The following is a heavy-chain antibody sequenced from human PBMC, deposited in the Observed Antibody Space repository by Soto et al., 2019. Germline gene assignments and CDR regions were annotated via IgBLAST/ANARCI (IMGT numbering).Heavy chain of an antibody. D-gene: IGHD1-26*01. CDR3: VRATLRYYCYYYGMDD. CDR2: INHSGST. J-gene: IGHJ6*02. V-gene: IGHV4-34*01. CDR1: GGSFSGYY. Sequence: SESLSLTCAVYGGSFSGYYWSWIRQPPGKGLEWIGEINHSGSTNYNPTLKRRVTITVDTSKNQFSLKLSIVTAADTAVYYCVRATLRYYCYYYGMDDWGQGTTVTVSS.